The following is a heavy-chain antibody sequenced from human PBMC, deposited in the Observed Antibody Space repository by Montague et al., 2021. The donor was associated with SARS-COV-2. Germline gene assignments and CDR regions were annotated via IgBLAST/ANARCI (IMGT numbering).Heavy chain of an antibody. V-gene: IGHV3-30*04. CDR3: ARARGGSYYYGMDV. D-gene: IGHD1-26*01. J-gene: IGHJ6*02. CDR2: ISYDGSNK. CDR1: GFTFSSYA. Sequence: SLRLSCAASGFTFSSYAMRWVRQAPGKGLEWVAVISYDGSNKYYADSVKGRFTISRDNSKNTLYLQMNSLRAEDTAVYYCARARGGSYYYGMDVWGQGTTVTVSS.